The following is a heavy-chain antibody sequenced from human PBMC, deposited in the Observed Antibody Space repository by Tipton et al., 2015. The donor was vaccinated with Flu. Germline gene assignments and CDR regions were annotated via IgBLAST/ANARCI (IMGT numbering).Heavy chain of an antibody. CDR3: ARGHTRPNGYSKRRRGLMFDP. CDR1: GGSISSYY. D-gene: IGHD4-11*01. Sequence: LRLSCTVSGGSISSYYWSWIRQPPGKGLEWIGYIYYSGSTNYNPSLKSRVTISVDTSKNQFSLKLSSVTAADTAVYYCARGHTRPNGYSKRRRGLMFDPWGQGTLVTVSS. V-gene: IGHV4-59*12. CDR2: IYYSGST. J-gene: IGHJ5*02.